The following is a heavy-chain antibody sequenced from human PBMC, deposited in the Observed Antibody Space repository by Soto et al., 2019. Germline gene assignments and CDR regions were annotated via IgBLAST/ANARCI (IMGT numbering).Heavy chain of an antibody. CDR3: ASFSSGWYGYFDY. D-gene: IGHD6-19*01. Sequence: LSLTCTVSGGSISSSSYYWGWIRQPPGKGLEWIGSIYYSGSTYYNPSLKSRVTISVDTSKNQFSLKLSSVTAADTAVYYCASFSSGWYGYFDYWGQGTLVTV. CDR2: IYYSGST. V-gene: IGHV4-39*01. CDR1: GGSISSSSYY. J-gene: IGHJ4*02.